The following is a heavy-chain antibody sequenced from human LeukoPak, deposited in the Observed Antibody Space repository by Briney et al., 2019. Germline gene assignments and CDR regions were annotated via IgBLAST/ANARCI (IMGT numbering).Heavy chain of an antibody. CDR2: ISYDGSNK. V-gene: IGHV3-30*18. Sequence: GGSLRLSCAASGFTFSSYGMHWVRQAPGMGLEWVAVISYDGSNKYYADSVKGRFTISRDNSKNTLYLQMNSLRAEDTAVYYCAKEDGDYPFDYWGQGTLVTVSS. J-gene: IGHJ4*02. CDR1: GFTFSSYG. CDR3: AKEDGDYPFDY. D-gene: IGHD4-17*01.